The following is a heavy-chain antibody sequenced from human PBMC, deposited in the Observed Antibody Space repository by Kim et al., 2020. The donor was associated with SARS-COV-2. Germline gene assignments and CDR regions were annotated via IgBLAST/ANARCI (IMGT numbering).Heavy chain of an antibody. D-gene: IGHD4-4*01. CDR1: GGSISSDGYY. CDR2: IYYSGST. J-gene: IGHJ4*02. CDR3: ARSSFFYSNFEY. V-gene: IGHV4-31*03. Sequence: SETLSLTCTVSGGSISSDGYYWSWIRQHPVKGLEWIGYIYYSGSTYYNPSLKSRVTISVDTSEDHFSLKLSSVTAADTAVYYCARSSFFYSNFEYWGPGTLVAVSS.